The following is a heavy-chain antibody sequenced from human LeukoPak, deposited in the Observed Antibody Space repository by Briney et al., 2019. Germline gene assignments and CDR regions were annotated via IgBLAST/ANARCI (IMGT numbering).Heavy chain of an antibody. CDR2: IYISSGNT. J-gene: IGHJ4*02. CDR3: ASSHPLSSTNEYYTPFDY. D-gene: IGHD2-8*01. Sequence: GGSLRLSCAASGFPFSSYRMNWVRQAPGKGLEWISCIYISSGNTKYADSVKGRFTISRDKARNSLYLQMNSLRVEDTAVYYCASSHPLSSTNEYYTPFDYWGQGTLVTVSS. CDR1: GFPFSSYR. V-gene: IGHV3-21*01.